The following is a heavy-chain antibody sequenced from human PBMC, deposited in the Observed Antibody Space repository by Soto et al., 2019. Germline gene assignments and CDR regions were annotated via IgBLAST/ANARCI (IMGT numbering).Heavy chain of an antibody. V-gene: IGHV3-23*01. J-gene: IGHJ4*02. CDR2: IFGSGGGI. CDR3: AKDAVSGDGLWLMDH. CDR1: GFTFSKFA. D-gene: IGHD2-21*02. Sequence: GGSLRLSCTASGFTFSKFAMTWVRQAPGKGLECVSGIFGSGGGIEYADSVKGRFTISRDNSKNTLYLQRTNLRADDTAVYYCAKDAVSGDGLWLMDHWGQGTQVTVSS.